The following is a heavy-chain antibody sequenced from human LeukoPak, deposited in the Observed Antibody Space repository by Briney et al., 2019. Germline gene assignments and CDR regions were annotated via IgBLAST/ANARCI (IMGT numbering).Heavy chain of an antibody. CDR3: AKEGSGYDILTGYPDP. CDR1: GFTFSSYA. V-gene: IGHV3-23*01. CDR2: ISGSGGST. J-gene: IGHJ5*02. Sequence: GRSLRLSCAASGFTFSSYAMSGVRQAPGKGLEWVSAISGSGGSTYYADSVKGRFTISRDNSKNTLYLQMNSLRAEDTAVYYCAKEGSGYDILTGYPDPWGQGTLVTVSS. D-gene: IGHD3-9*01.